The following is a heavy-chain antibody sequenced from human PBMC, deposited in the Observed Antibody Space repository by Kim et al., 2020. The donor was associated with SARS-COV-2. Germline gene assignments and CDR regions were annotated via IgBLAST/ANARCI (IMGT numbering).Heavy chain of an antibody. CDR3: ARGSPIVAAAPTRRPSYYYGMDV. J-gene: IGHJ6*02. D-gene: IGHD6-13*01. V-gene: IGHV3-21*01. CDR1: GFTFSSYS. CDR2: ISSSSSYI. Sequence: GGSLRLSCAASGFTFSSYSMNWVRQAPGKGLEWVSSISSSSSYIYYADSVKGRFTISRDNAKNSLYLQMNSLRAEDTAVYYCARGSPIVAAAPTRRPSYYYGMDVWGQGTTVTVSS.